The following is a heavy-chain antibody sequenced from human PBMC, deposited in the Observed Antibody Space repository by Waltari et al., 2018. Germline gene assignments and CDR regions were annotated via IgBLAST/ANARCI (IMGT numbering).Heavy chain of an antibody. CDR2: IDSGGST. J-gene: IGHJ3*02. CDR1: GFTVSSNY. V-gene: IGHV3-53*01. Sequence: EVQLVESGGGLIQPGGSLRLSCAASGFTVSSNYMSWVRQAPGKGLEWVSVIDSGGSTYYADSVKGRFTISRDNSKNTLYLQMNSRRAEDTAVYYCARHLRGEGFAFDIWGQGTMVTVSS. D-gene: IGHD3-10*01. CDR3: ARHLRGEGFAFDI.